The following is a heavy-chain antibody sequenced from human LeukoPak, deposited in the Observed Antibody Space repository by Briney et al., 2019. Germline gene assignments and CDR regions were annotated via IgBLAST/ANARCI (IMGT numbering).Heavy chain of an antibody. CDR2: IYTSGST. CDR3: ARDSMITFGGVLWFDP. V-gene: IGHV4-4*07. J-gene: IGHJ5*02. CDR1: CGSISSYY. D-gene: IGHD3-16*01. Sequence: PSETLSLTCTVSCGSISSYYWSWIRQPAGKGLEWIGRIYTSGSTNYNPSLKSRVTMSVDTSKNQFSLKLSSVTAADTAVYYCARDSMITFGGVLWFDPWGQGTLVTVSS.